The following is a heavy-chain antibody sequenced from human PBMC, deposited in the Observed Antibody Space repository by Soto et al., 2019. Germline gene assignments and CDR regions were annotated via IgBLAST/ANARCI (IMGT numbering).Heavy chain of an antibody. CDR1: GFTFTRYS. J-gene: IGHJ4*02. Sequence: GGSLSLSCAASGFTFTRYSMNWVRQAPGKGLEWVSSISSTTNYIYYADSMKGRFTVSRDNAKNSVYLEMNSLSAEDTAVYYCARESEDLTSNFDYWGQGTLVTV. V-gene: IGHV3-21*01. CDR3: ARESEDLTSNFDY. CDR2: ISSTTNYI.